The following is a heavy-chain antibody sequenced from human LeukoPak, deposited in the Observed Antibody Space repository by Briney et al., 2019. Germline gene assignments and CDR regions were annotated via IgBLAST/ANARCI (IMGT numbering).Heavy chain of an antibody. D-gene: IGHD3-16*02. J-gene: IGHJ4*02. V-gene: IGHV3-48*01. CDR3: ARGARNDYVWGSYRYYFDY. Sequence: GGPLRLSCAASGFTFSSYAMSWVRQAPGKGLEWVSYISSSSSTIYYADSVKGRFTISRDNAKNSLYLQMNSLRAEDTAVYYCARGARNDYVWGSYRYYFDYWGQGTLVTVSS. CDR1: GFTFSSYA. CDR2: ISSSSSTI.